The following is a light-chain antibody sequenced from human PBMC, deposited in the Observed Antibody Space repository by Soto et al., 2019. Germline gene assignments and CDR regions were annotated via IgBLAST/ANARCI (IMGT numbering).Light chain of an antibody. V-gene: IGKV1-5*01. CDR3: QQYNNWPLT. CDR2: DSS. CDR1: QSVRTW. J-gene: IGKJ4*01. Sequence: DLQMKHCPSTLFASVGDRVTITFRASQSVRTWLAWYQQKPGRAPQLLIYDSSTLEPGVPSRFRGSGSGTEFTLTINGLQPDDFAVYYCQQYNNWPLTFGGGTKVDIK.